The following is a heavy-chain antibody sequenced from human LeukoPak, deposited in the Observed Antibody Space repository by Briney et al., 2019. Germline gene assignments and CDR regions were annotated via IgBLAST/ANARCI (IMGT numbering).Heavy chain of an antibody. CDR3: TRHRDIDGMDV. J-gene: IGHJ6*02. CDR2: MYNSGIT. D-gene: IGHD5-12*01. V-gene: IGHV4-59*01. CDR1: GGSISGYY. Sequence: PSETLSLTCTVSGGSISGYYWNWIRQPPGKGLEWIGYMYNSGITSYNPPLKSRVTMSVDTSKNQFSLKLSSVTAADTAVYYCTRHRDIDGMDVWGQGTTVTVSS.